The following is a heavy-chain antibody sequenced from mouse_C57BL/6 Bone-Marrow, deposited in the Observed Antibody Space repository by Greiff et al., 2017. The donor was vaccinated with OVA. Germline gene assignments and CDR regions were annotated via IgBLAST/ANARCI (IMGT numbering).Heavy chain of an antibody. Sequence: EVQLQQSGPSLVRPSQTLSLTCTVTGFSINSDCYWIWIRQFPGNKLEYIGYTFYSGITYYNPSLESRTYITRDTSKNQFSLKLSSVTTEDTATYYCARDNGSSWGYWYFDVWGTGTTVTVSS. CDR3: ARDNGSSWGYWYFDV. J-gene: IGHJ1*03. CDR1: GFSINSDCY. D-gene: IGHD1-1*01. V-gene: IGHV3-3*01. CDR2: TFYSGIT.